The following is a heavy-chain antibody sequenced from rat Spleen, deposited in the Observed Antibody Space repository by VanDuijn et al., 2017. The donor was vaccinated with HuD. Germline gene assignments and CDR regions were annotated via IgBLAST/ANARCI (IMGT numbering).Heavy chain of an antibody. Sequence: EVKLVESGGGLVQPGRSMKLSCAASGFTFSNFFMAWVRQAPTRGLEWVATISYDGSYTYYRDSVKGRFTISRDNTKTTLFLQMDSLRSEDTATYYCARPNYPGFNYFDYWGQGVMVTVSS. V-gene: IGHV5-29*01. J-gene: IGHJ2*01. CDR2: ISYDGSYT. CDR3: ARPNYPGFNYFDY. D-gene: IGHD1-4*01. CDR1: GFTFSNFF.